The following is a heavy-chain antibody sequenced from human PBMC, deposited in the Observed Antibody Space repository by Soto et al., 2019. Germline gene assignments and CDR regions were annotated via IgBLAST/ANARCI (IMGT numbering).Heavy chain of an antibody. CDR3: ARVLPYSSSRYRGGYFDY. J-gene: IGHJ4*02. CDR2: ISAYNGNT. CDR1: GYTFTSYG. D-gene: IGHD6-13*01. V-gene: IGHV1-18*01. Sequence: QVQLVQSGAEVMKPRALVKVSCKASGYTFTSYGISWVRQATGQGIEWMGWISAYNGNTNYAQKLQGRVTMTTDTSTSTAYMELRSLRSYDTAVYYCARVLPYSSSRYRGGYFDYWGQGTLVTVSS.